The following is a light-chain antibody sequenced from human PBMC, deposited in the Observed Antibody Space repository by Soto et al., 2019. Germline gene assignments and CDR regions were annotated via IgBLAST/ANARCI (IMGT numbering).Light chain of an antibody. CDR2: DVS. V-gene: IGLV2-14*03. J-gene: IGLJ1*01. Sequence: QSVLTQPASVSGSPGQPITISCTGARSDVGNYNYVSWYQQHPGKAPKLIIYDVSNRPSGFSKRFSGSKSGNTASLTISGLQAEDEADYYCSSYTSSTTLYVFGTGTKVTVL. CDR1: RSDVGNYNY. CDR3: SSYTSSTTLYV.